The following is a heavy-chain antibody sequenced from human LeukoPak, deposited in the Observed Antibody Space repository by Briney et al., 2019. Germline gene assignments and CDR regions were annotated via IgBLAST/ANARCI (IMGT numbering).Heavy chain of an antibody. CDR2: INPHSGGT. V-gene: IGHV1-2*02. CDR3: ARDLDGYSYGYWFDP. Sequence: ASVKVSCKASGYTFTGYYIQWVRQAPGQGLEWMGWINPHSGGTNYAQEFQGRVTMTRDTSISTAYMELSRLRSDDTAVYYCARDLDGYSYGYWFDPWGQGTLVTVSS. D-gene: IGHD5-18*01. CDR1: GYTFTGYY. J-gene: IGHJ5*02.